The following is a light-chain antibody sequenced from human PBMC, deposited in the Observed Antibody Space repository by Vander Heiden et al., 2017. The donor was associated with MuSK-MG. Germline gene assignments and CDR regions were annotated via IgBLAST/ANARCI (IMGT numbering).Light chain of an antibody. CDR3: QQYYSSPFT. J-gene: IGKJ3*01. CDR1: QSVLYSSNNKNY. V-gene: IGKV4-1*01. Sequence: IVMPQSPDSLAVSLGERATINCKSSQSVLYSSNNKNYLAWYQQKPGQSPKLLIYWASTRESGVPDRFSGSGSGTDFTLTISSLQAEDVAVYYCQQYYSSPFTFGPGTKVEIK. CDR2: WAS.